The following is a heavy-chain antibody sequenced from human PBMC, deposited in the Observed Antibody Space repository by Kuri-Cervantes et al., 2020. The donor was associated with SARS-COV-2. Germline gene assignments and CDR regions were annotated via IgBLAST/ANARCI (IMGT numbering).Heavy chain of an antibody. V-gene: IGHV4-39*07. J-gene: IGHJ6*04. D-gene: IGHD4-23*01. CDR2: IYYSGST. Sequence: SETLSLTCTVSGGSISSSSYYWGWIRQPPGKGLEWIGSIYYSGSTNYNPSHKSRVTISVDTSNNQFSLKLSSVTAADTAVYYCARPGGFLDVWGKGTTVTVSS. CDR1: GGSISSSSYY. CDR3: ARPGGFLDV.